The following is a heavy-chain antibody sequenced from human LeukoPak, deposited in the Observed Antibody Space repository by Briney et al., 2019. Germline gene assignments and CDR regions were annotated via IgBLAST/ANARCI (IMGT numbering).Heavy chain of an antibody. J-gene: IGHJ4*02. D-gene: IGHD6-19*01. CDR3: ARGIAVAGTGLTWYFDY. Sequence: GEALKISCKGSGYSFTSYWIGWVRQMPGKGLGWMGIIYHGDSDTRYSPSFQGQVTISADKSISTAYLQWSSLKASDTGMYYCARGIAVAGTGLTWYFDYWGQGTLVTVSS. V-gene: IGHV5-51*01. CDR2: IYHGDSDT. CDR1: GYSFTSYW.